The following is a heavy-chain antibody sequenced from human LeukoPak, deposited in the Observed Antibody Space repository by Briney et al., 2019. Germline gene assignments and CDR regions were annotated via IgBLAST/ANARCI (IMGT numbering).Heavy chain of an antibody. CDR1: GFTFNSYA. Sequence: GGSLRLSCAASGFTFNSYAMSWVRQAPGKVLEWVSAITGSGDDTYHADSVKGRFTISRDNSKNTLCPQMNSLRVDDTAIYYCAKGSRSSRPYYFDFWGQGTLVTVSS. J-gene: IGHJ4*02. CDR2: ITGSGDDT. CDR3: AKGSRSSRPYYFDF. D-gene: IGHD6-19*01. V-gene: IGHV3-23*01.